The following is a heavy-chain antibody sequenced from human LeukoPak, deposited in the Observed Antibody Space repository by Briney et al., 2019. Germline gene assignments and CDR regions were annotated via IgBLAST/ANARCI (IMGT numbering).Heavy chain of an antibody. CDR1: GFTFSSYA. CDR2: ISYDGSNK. CDR3: ARSRNAPVHDY. J-gene: IGHJ4*02. D-gene: IGHD1-1*01. Sequence: GGSLRLSCAASGFTFSSYAMHWVRQAPGKGLEWVAVISYDGSNKYYADSVKGRFTISRGNSKNTLYLQMNSLRAEDTAVYYCARSRNAPVHDYWGQGTLVTVSS. V-gene: IGHV3-30-3*01.